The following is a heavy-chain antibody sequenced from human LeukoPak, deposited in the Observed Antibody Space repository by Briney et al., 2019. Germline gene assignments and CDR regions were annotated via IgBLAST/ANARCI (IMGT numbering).Heavy chain of an antibody. J-gene: IGHJ4*02. CDR2: IWYDGSNK. CDR1: GFTFSSYG. Sequence: PGGSLRLSCAASGFTFSSYGMHWVRQAPGKGLEWVAVIWYDGSNKYYADSVKGRFTISRDNSKNTLYLQMNSLRAEDTAVYYCAKDGYYSSSSYWGQGTLVTVSS. CDR3: AKDGYYSSSSY. V-gene: IGHV3-33*06. D-gene: IGHD6-6*01.